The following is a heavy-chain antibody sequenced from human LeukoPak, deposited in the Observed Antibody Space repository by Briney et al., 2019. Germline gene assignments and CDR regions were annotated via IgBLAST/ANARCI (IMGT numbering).Heavy chain of an antibody. CDR2: IKHDGTET. D-gene: IGHD5-24*01. V-gene: IGHV3-7*04. Sequence: PGGSLRLSCAASEFIFRNYWMIWDRQAPGKGLEWVANIKHDGTETNYVDSVKGRFTISRDNAKKSLYLQMNSLRAEDSAVYYCATDRDGYRKNWYRFHYWGQGTRVAVSS. CDR3: ATDRDGYRKNWYRFHY. CDR1: EFIFRNYW. J-gene: IGHJ4*02.